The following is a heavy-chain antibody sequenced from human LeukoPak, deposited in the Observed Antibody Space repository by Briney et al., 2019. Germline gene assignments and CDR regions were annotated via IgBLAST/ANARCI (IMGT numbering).Heavy chain of an antibody. D-gene: IGHD6-13*01. V-gene: IGHV3-23*01. J-gene: IGHJ5*02. CDR2: ISGDAVTS. Sequence: GSLRLSCAASGFTFKNYAMNWVRQSPGQGLEWVSTISGDAVTSWYADSVKGRFTVSRDNSKNIVLLQMNNLRAEDTAVYYCARAAGWLDPWGQGSLVIVSS. CDR1: GFTFKNYA. CDR3: ARAAGWLDP.